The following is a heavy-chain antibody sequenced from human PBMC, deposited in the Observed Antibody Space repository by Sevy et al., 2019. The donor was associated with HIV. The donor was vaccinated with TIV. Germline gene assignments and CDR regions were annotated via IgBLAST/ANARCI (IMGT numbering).Heavy chain of an antibody. V-gene: IGHV3-30-3*01. CDR2: ISYDGSNK. D-gene: IGHD1-26*01. Sequence: GGSLRLSCAASGFTFSSYAMHWVRQAPGKGLEWVAVISYDGSNKYYADSVKGRFTISRDNSKNTLYLQMNSLRAEDTAGYYCARIVSSVYWGQGTLVTVSS. CDR1: GFTFSSYA. J-gene: IGHJ4*02. CDR3: ARIVSSVY.